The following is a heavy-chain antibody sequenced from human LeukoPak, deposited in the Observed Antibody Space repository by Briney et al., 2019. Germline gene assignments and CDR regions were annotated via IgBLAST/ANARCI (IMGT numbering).Heavy chain of an antibody. V-gene: IGHV3-21*04. CDR2: ISSSSSYI. D-gene: IGHD1-14*01. CDR1: GFTFSSYS. Sequence: PGGSLRLSCAASGFTFSSYSMNWVRQAPGKGLEWVSSISSSSSYIYYADSVKGRFTISRDNAKNSLYLQMNSLRAEDTALYYCAKTTTAYYYYGMDVWGQGTTVTVSS. J-gene: IGHJ6*02. CDR3: AKTTTAYYYYGMDV.